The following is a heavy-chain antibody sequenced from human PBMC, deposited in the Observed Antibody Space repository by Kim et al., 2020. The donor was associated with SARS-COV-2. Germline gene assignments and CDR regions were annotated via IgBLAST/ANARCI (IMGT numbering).Heavy chain of an antibody. J-gene: IGHJ4*02. Sequence: KKDYVDTVKGRVTISRDNAKNSLYLQMNSLRAEDTAVYYCARRSINVDYWGQGTLVTVSS. CDR2: KK. CDR3: ARRSINVDY. D-gene: IGHD1-26*01. V-gene: IGHV3-7*03.